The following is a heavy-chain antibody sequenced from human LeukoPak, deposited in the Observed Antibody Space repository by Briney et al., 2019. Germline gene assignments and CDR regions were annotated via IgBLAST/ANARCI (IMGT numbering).Heavy chain of an antibody. J-gene: IGHJ6*03. Sequence: PGGSLRLSCAASGFTFSSYAMHWLRQAPGKGLEYVSAISSNGGSTYYANSVKRRFTISRDNSKNTLYLQMGSLRAEDMAVYYCARQGVPAPYYYYMDVWGKGTTVTVSS. D-gene: IGHD3-16*01. CDR2: ISSNGGST. CDR1: GFTFSSYA. CDR3: ARQGVPAPYYYYMDV. V-gene: IGHV3-64*01.